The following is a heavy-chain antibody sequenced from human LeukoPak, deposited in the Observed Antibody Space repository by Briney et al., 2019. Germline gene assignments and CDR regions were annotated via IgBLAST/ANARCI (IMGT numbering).Heavy chain of an antibody. Sequence: GSLRLSCAASGFTFSTYGLHWVRQAPGKGLEWVALIWYNGSNKYYADSVKGRFTISRDNSKNTLYLQMNSLRAEDTAVYYCAREKQKYSSGWYCLDYWGQGTLVTVSS. CDR2: IWYNGSNK. CDR3: AREKQKYSSGWYCLDY. CDR1: GFTFSTYG. D-gene: IGHD6-19*01. J-gene: IGHJ4*02. V-gene: IGHV3-33*01.